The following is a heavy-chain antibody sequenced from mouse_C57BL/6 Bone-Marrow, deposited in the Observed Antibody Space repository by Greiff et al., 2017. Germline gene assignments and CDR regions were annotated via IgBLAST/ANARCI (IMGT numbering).Heavy chain of an antibody. V-gene: IGHV1-82*01. CDR2: IYPGDGDT. CDR3: ATGTGLAY. J-gene: IGHJ3*01. CDR1: GYAFSSSW. D-gene: IGHD4-1*01. Sequence: QVQLQQSGPELVKPGASVKISCKASGYAFSSSWMNWVKQRPGKGLEWIGRIYPGDGDTNYNGKFKGKATLTADKSSSTAYMQLSSLTSEDSAVYFCATGTGLAYWGQGTLVTVSA.